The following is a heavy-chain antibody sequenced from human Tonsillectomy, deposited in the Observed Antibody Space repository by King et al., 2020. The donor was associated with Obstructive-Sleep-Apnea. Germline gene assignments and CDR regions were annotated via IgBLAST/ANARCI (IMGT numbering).Heavy chain of an antibody. CDR1: GXSXXSXT. V-gene: IGHV1-69*10. Sequence: VQLVESGSEVKKPGSSVKXSXTXSGXSXXSXTVXWIRQAPGHGLEWMGGINPIXDXENYAQKFQGRVRMTADKPTSTVYMEMSSLASEDTAVYYCATREGDTMVPFDSWGXGTLVTVSS. CDR2: INPIXDXE. D-gene: IGHD3-10*01. CDR3: ATREGDTMVPFDS. J-gene: IGHJ4*01.